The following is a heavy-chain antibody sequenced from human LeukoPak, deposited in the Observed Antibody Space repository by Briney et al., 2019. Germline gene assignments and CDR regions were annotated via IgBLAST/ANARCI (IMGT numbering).Heavy chain of an antibody. CDR3: ARGQYVGATTGYYYYGMDV. Sequence: GGSLRLSCAASGFTVSSNYMSWVRQAPGKGLEWVSVIYSGGSTYYADSVKGRFTISRDNSKNTLYLQMNSLRAEDTAVYYCARGQYVGATTGYYYYGMDVWGQGTTVTVSS. V-gene: IGHV3-53*01. CDR2: IYSGGST. CDR1: GFTVSSNY. D-gene: IGHD1-26*01. J-gene: IGHJ6*02.